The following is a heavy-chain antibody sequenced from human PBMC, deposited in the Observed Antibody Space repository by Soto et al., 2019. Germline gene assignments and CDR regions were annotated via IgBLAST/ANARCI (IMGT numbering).Heavy chain of an antibody. J-gene: IGHJ4*02. CDR2: INHSGST. V-gene: IGHV4-34*01. D-gene: IGHD2-8*02. CDR3: ARDKITGLFDY. CDR1: GGSFSGYY. Sequence: PSETLCLTCAVYGGSFSGYYWTWIHQPPGTGLEWIGEINHSGSTNYNPSLKSRVTISVDTSKNQFSLKLTSVTAADTAVYYCARDKITGLFDYWGQGTLVTVSS.